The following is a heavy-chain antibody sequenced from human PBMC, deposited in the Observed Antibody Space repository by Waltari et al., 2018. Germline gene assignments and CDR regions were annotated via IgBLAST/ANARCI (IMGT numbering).Heavy chain of an antibody. CDR1: GYTFTDYY. CDR2: VDPEDGET. D-gene: IGHD2-2*01. J-gene: IGHJ3*02. Sequence: EVQLVQSGAEVKKPGATVKISCKASGYTFTDYYMHWVQQAPGKGLEWMGRVDPEDGETIYAEKFQGRVTITADTSTDTAYMELSSLRSEDTAVYYCATDTSFYCSSTSCSDAFDIWGQGTMVTVSS. V-gene: IGHV1-69-2*01. CDR3: ATDTSFYCSSTSCSDAFDI.